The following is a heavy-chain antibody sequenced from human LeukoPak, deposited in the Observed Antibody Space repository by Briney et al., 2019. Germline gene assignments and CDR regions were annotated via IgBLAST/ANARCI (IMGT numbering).Heavy chain of an antibody. CDR2: ISSSSSTM. D-gene: IGHD3-10*01. CDR3: ARAILPDGSGSCYLDY. Sequence: GGSLRLSCAASGFTFSSYSMNWVRQAPGKGLEWVSYISSSSSTMYYADSVKGRFTISRDNAKNSLYLQMNSLRDEDTAVYYCARAILPDGSGSCYLDYWGQGTLVTVSS. CDR1: GFTFSSYS. V-gene: IGHV3-48*02. J-gene: IGHJ4*02.